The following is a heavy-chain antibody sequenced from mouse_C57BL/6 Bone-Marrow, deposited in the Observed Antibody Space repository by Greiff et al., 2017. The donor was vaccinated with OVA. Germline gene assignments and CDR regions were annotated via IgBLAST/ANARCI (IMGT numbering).Heavy chain of an antibody. CDR3: AREGTGAWFAY. V-gene: IGHV1-76*01. D-gene: IGHD3-3*01. J-gene: IGHJ3*01. Sequence: QVQLQHSGAELVKPGASVKMSCKASGYTFTDYYINWVKQRPGQGLEWIARIYPGSGNTYYNEKFKGKATLTAEKSSSTAYMQLSSLTSEDSAVYVCAREGTGAWFAYWGQGTLVTGSA. CDR2: IYPGSGNT. CDR1: GYTFTDYY.